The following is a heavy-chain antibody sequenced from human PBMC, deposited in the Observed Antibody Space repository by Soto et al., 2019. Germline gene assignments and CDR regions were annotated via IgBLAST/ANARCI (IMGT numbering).Heavy chain of an antibody. CDR2: ISGSGDGT. CDR1: GFAFSSFA. CDR3: AGPGYSSQDY. J-gene: IGHJ4*02. Sequence: GGSLRLSCAASGFAFSSFALSWVRQAPGKGLEWVSAISGSGDGTDYAASVKGRFTISRDNSKNTLYLQMNSLRAEDTAVYYCAGPGYSSQDYWGQGALVTVSS. V-gene: IGHV3-23*01. D-gene: IGHD5-18*01.